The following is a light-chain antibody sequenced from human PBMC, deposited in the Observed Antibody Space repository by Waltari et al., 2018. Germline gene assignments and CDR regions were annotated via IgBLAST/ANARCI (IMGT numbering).Light chain of an antibody. CDR1: SSHVGRYNY. Sequence: QSALTQPASVSGSPGQSITISCTGRSSHVGRYNYVSWYQDHPAKAPKHILYEVGNRPSGVSDRFSGSKSGNTASLTISGLQAEDEADYYCCAYTGRRILPYVFGTGTKVTVL. CDR3: CAYTGRRILPYV. CDR2: EVG. V-gene: IGLV2-14*01. J-gene: IGLJ1*01.